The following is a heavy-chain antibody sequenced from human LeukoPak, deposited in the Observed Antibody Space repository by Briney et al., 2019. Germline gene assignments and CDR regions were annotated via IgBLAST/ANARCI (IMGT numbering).Heavy chain of an antibody. D-gene: IGHD3-10*01. V-gene: IGHV4-59*08. CDR1: GGSISSYY. Sequence: PSETLTLTCTVSGGSISSYYWSWIRQPPGKGLEWIGYIHYSGSTNYNPSLKSRVTISVDTSRNQFSLKLSSVTAADTAVYYCAGGLTLVRGTSEHFDSWGQGTLVTVSS. J-gene: IGHJ4*02. CDR2: IHYSGST. CDR3: AGGLTLVRGTSEHFDS.